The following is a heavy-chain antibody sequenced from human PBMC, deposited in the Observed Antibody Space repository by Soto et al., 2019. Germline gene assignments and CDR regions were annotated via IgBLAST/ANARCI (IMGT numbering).Heavy chain of an antibody. CDR3: VSQRTTVITQTHFPY. CDR1: GGSVTNSSYY. J-gene: IGHJ4*02. V-gene: IGHV4-39*01. Sequence: SETLSLTCTVSGGSVTNSSYYWGWIRQSPGKGLEWIGSVYYRGRSYSKSSVKSRVTISVDTSKNQFSLNLNSVTASDTAVYFFVSQRTTVITQTHFPYWAPGALGTVS. D-gene: IGHD4-4*01. CDR2: VYYRGRS.